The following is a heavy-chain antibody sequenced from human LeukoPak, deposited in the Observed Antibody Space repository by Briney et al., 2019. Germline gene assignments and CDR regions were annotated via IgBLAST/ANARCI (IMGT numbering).Heavy chain of an antibody. CDR1: GFTFSTYV. Sequence: GGSLRLSCVASGFTFSTYVMHWVRQAPGKGLEWVAAISEDGSNKNDAESVKGRFTIARDNSKDTLYLQMNSLRAEDTAVYYCARDSGEAAADNTLDYWGQGTLVTVSS. CDR3: ARDSGEAAADNTLDY. J-gene: IGHJ4*02. CDR2: ISEDGSNK. D-gene: IGHD6-13*01. V-gene: IGHV3-30*04.